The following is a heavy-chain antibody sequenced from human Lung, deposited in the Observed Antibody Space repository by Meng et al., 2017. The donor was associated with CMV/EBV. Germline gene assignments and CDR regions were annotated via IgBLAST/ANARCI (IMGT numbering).Heavy chain of an antibody. CDR2: VNPISDDT. V-gene: IGHV1-2*06. CDR3: AKSSDNGWSS. Sequence: VQLVQSGAEVKRPGASVKISCQASGYSFSGFYLNWARQAPGHGLEWLGRVNPISDDTHLAQKFEGRITVTRGATINTAFMELTRLRPDDTAVYYCAKSSDNGWSSWGPGTPVTVSS. D-gene: IGHD6-19*01. CDR1: GYSFSGFY. J-gene: IGHJ4*01.